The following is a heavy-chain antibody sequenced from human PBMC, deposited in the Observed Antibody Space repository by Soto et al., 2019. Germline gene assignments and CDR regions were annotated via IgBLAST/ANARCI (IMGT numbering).Heavy chain of an antibody. Sequence: SETLSLTCTVSGGSISSYYWSWSRQPPGKGLEWIGYIYYSGSTNYNPSLKSRVTISVDTSKNQFSLKLSSVTAADTAVYYCARRWGRTFDYWGQGTLVTVSS. D-gene: IGHD7-27*01. V-gene: IGHV4-59*08. J-gene: IGHJ4*02. CDR1: GGSISSYY. CDR3: ARRWGRTFDY. CDR2: IYYSGST.